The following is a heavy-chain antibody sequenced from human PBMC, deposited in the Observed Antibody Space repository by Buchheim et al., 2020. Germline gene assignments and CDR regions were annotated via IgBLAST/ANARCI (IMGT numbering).Heavy chain of an antibody. J-gene: IGHJ6*02. CDR3: ARHFLDGSGSYHYYYCYGMDV. Sequence: EVQLVQSGAEVKKPGESLRISCKGSGYSFTSYWISWVRQMPGKGLEWMGRIDPSDSYSNYSPSFQGHVTISADKSISTAYLQWSSLKASDAGMYYCARHFLDGSGSYHYYYCYGMDVWGQGTT. CDR2: IDPSDSYS. V-gene: IGHV5-10-1*03. CDR1: GYSFTSYW. D-gene: IGHD3-10*01.